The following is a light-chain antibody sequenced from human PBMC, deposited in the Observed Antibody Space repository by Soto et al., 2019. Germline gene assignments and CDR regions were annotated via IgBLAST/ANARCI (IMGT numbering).Light chain of an antibody. V-gene: IGKV1-5*01. CDR3: QQYTSYST. CDR2: DAS. J-gene: IGKJ2*01. Sequence: DLQMTQSPSTLSASVGDRVTITCRASQSIDSWLAWYQQKPGKAPKLLIYDASSLESGVPSRFSGSGSGTEFTLTISSLQPDDFATYYCQQYTSYSTFGQGTKLEIK. CDR1: QSIDSW.